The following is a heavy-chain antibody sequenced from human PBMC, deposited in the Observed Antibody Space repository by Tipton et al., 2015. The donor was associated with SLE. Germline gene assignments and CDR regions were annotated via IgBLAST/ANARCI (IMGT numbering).Heavy chain of an antibody. CDR3: AKDSRVGESSGWFDY. Sequence: SLRLSRAASGFTVSRNYMSCVRQAPGKGLEWVSVIYSGGSTYYADSVKGRFTISRDNSKNTLFLQMNSLRAEDTAIYYCAKDSRVGESSGWFDYWGQGTLVTVSS. D-gene: IGHD6-19*01. V-gene: IGHV3-53*05. CDR2: IYSGGST. J-gene: IGHJ4*02. CDR1: GFTVSRNY.